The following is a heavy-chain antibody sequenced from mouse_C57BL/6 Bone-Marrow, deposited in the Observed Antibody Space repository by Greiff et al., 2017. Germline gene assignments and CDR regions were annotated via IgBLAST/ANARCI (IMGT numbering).Heavy chain of an antibody. J-gene: IGHJ1*03. D-gene: IGHD2-5*01. CDR1: GYTFTSYW. V-gene: IGHV1-55*01. CDR3: ARPFYSNYWYVDV. Sequence: QVQLQQPGAELVKPGASVKMSCKASGYTFTSYWITWVKQRPGQGLEWIGDIDPGSGSTNYNEKVKSKATLSVDTSSSTAYMQRSSLTSEDSAGSYCARPFYSNYWYVDVWGTGTTVTVSS. CDR2: IDPGSGST.